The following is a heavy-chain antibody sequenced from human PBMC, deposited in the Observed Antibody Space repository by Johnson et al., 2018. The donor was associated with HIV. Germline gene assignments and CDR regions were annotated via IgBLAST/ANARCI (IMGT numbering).Heavy chain of an antibody. CDR1: GFSFSSYG. Sequence: QVQLVESGGGVVQPGGSLRLSCAASGFSFSSYGMHWVRQAPGKGLEWVSVIYSGGSTYYADSVTGRFTISRDNSKNTLYLQMNSLRAEDTAVYYCAGAGDHDAFDIWGQGTMVTVSS. CDR3: AGAGDHDAFDI. D-gene: IGHD7-27*01. CDR2: IYSGGST. J-gene: IGHJ3*02. V-gene: IGHV3-NL1*01.